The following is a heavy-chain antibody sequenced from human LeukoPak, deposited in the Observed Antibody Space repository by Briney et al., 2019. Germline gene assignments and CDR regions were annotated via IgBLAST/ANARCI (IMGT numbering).Heavy chain of an antibody. Sequence: SETLFLTCTVSGGSISSYYWSWIRQPAGKGLEWIGRIYTSGSTNYNPSLKSRVTMSVDTSKNQFSLKLSSVTAADTAVYYCARDYYGSGSYFAFDIWGQGTMVTVSS. CDR2: IYTSGST. V-gene: IGHV4-4*07. CDR3: ARDYYGSGSYFAFDI. CDR1: GGSISSYY. D-gene: IGHD3-10*01. J-gene: IGHJ3*02.